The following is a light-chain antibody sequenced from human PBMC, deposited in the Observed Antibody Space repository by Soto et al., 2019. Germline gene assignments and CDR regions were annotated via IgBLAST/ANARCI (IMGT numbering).Light chain of an antibody. CDR1: SSDVGSYNL. CDR2: EGS. J-gene: IGLJ1*01. CDR3: CSYAGFSTLYV. Sequence: QSVLTQPASVSGSPGQSITISCTGTSSDVGSYNLVSWYQQHPGKAPKLMIYEGSKRPSGVSNRFSGSKSGNTASLTISGLQAEDEADYYCCSYAGFSTLYVFGTGTKVTVL. V-gene: IGLV2-23*01.